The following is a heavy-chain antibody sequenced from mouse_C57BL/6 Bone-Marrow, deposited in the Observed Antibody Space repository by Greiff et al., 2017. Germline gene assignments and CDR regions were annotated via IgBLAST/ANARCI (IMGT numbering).Heavy chain of an antibody. D-gene: IGHD2-4*01. V-gene: IGHV5-4*01. CDR3: ARDHYDYDNFAY. Sequence: DVQLVESGGGLVKPGGSLKLSCAASGFTFSSYAMSWVRQTPEKRLEWVATISDGGSYTYYPDNVKGRFTISRDNAKNNLYLQMSHLKSEDTAMYYCARDHYDYDNFAYWGQGTLVTVSA. CDR2: ISDGGSYT. J-gene: IGHJ3*01. CDR1: GFTFSSYA.